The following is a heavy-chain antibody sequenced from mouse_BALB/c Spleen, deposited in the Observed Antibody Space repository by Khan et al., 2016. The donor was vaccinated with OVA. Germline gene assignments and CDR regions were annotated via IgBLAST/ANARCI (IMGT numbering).Heavy chain of an antibody. CDR1: GYSFTTYY. V-gene: IGHV1S135*01. CDR3: TRHGFVAWFTY. J-gene: IGHJ3*01. Sequence: LEESGPELMKPGASVKISCKASGYSFTTYYIHWVMQSHGTSLEWIGYIDPFSGSTTYNQKFKGKATLTVDKSSSTAYRHLSNLTSEDSAVYYCTRHGFVAWFTYWGQGTLVTVSA. D-gene: IGHD2-2*01. CDR2: IDPFSGST.